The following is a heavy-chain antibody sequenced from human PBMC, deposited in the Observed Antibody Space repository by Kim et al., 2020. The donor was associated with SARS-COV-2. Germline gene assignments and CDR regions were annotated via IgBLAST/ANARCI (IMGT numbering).Heavy chain of an antibody. CDR2: ISNDASEE. Sequence: GGSLRLSCAASGFSFGSHGMHWVRQAPGKGLEWIGVISNDASEEFYADSVKGRFIMSRDNSKSLLYLQMGSLRREDTAVYFCGRYGAFSARRVYNYMDVWGKGTTVTVSS. CDR1: GFSFGSHG. V-gene: IGHV3-30-3*01. D-gene: IGHD6-6*01. CDR3: GRYGAFSARRVYNYMDV. J-gene: IGHJ6*03.